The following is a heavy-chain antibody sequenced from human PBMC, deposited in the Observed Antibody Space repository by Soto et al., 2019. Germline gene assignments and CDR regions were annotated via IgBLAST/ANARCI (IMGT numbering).Heavy chain of an antibody. V-gene: IGHV1-18*01. J-gene: IGHJ5*02. CDR2: ITPNNGYT. D-gene: IGHD3-3*01. Sequence: QLQLMQSGGEAKNPGASVKVSCEASGYSFSTYAISWLRQAPGQGLEWMGLITPNNGYTNYAQKFHGRLTLTTDIPSSTAYMELTSLRYDDTAMYYCATSYDSGFDPWGQGTLVSVS. CDR1: GYSFSTYA. CDR3: ATSYDSGFDP.